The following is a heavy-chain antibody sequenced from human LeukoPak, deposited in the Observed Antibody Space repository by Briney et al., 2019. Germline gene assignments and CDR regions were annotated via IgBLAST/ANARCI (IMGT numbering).Heavy chain of an antibody. CDR1: GCSISSSSYY. CDR2: IYYSGST. Sequence: PSETLSLTCTVSGCSISSSSYYWGWIRQPPGKGLEWIGSIYYSGSTYYNPSLKSRVTISVDTPKNQFSLKLSSVTAADTAVYYCARVLGPAAPFDYWGQGTLVTVSS. CDR3: ARVLGPAAPFDY. J-gene: IGHJ4*02. D-gene: IGHD2-2*01. V-gene: IGHV4-39*07.